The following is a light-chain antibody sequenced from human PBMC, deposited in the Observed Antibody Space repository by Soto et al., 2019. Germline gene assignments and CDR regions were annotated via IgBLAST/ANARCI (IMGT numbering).Light chain of an antibody. CDR1: QRVSSY. CDR2: DAS. V-gene: IGKV3-11*01. CDR3: QQRSNWPPT. Sequence: EIVLTQSPATLSLSPGERATLSCSASQRVSSYLAWYQQKPGQAPRLLIYDASNRATGIPARFSGSGSGTDFTLTISSLEPEDFAGYSCQQRSNWPPTFGPGTKVDIK. J-gene: IGKJ3*01.